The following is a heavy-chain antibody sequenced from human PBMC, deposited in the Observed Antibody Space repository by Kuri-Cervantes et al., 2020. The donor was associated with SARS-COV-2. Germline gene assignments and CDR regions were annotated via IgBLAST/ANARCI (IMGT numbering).Heavy chain of an antibody. Sequence: GESLKISCAASGFTFKNYAIHWVRQAPGKGLEWVALMSYDGTNKYYADSVKGRFTISRDNSKSTPYLQMNSLRPADTAVYYCAGATVVPYFHHWGQGTLVTVSS. D-gene: IGHD4-23*01. CDR1: GFTFKNYA. J-gene: IGHJ1*01. CDR2: MSYDGTNK. V-gene: IGHV3-30*04. CDR3: AGATVVPYFHH.